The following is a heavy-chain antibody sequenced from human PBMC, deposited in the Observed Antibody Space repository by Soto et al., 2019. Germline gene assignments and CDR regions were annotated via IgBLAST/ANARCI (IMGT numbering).Heavy chain of an antibody. CDR2: ISWNSNTI. CDR3: AKDTGPN. Sequence: GGSLRLSCAASGFTFDNYAMHWVRQAPGKGLEWVSGISWNSNTIAYADSVKGRFTISRNNAKNSLYLQMNSLRAEDTAFYYCAKDTGPNWGQGTLVTVSS. V-gene: IGHV3-9*01. CDR1: GFTFDNYA. J-gene: IGHJ4*02.